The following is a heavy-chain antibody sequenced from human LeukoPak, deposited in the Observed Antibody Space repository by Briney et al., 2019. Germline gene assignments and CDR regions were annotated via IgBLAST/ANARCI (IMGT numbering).Heavy chain of an antibody. CDR3: AKNEFPYTVTRVGLDY. D-gene: IGHD4-17*01. J-gene: IGHJ4*02. V-gene: IGHV3-30*18. Sequence: GGSLRLSCAASRFTFSSYGMHWVRQAPGKGLERVAVISYDGSNKYYADSVKGRFTISRDNSKNTLYLQMNSLRAEDTAVYYCAKNEFPYTVTRVGLDYWGQGTLVTVSS. CDR2: ISYDGSNK. CDR1: RFTFSSYG.